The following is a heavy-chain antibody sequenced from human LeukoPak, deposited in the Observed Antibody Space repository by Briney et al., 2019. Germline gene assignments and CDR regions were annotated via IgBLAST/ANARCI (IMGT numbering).Heavy chain of an antibody. D-gene: IGHD6-19*01. Sequence: GGSLRLSCAASGFTVSSNYMSWVRQAPGKGLEWVSVIYSGGSTYYADSVKGRFTISRDNSKNTLYLQMNSLRAEDTAVYYCAREIAVADTDAFDIWGQGTMVTVSS. CDR1: GFTVSSNY. J-gene: IGHJ3*02. V-gene: IGHV3-53*01. CDR2: IYSGGST. CDR3: AREIAVADTDAFDI.